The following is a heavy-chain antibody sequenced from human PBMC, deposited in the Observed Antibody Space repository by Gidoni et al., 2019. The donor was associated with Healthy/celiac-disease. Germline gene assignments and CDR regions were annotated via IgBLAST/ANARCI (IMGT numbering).Heavy chain of an antibody. CDR2: ISSSSSYI. CDR1: GFTFSSYS. V-gene: IGHV3-21*01. CDR3: ARGAGGYNAAFDY. Sequence: EVQLVESGGGLVKPGGSLRLSCAASGFTFSSYSMNWVRQAPGKGLEWDSSISSSSSYINYADAVKGRFTSSRDNAKNSLYLQMNSLRAEDTAVYYCARGAGGYNAAFDYWGQGTLVTVSS. J-gene: IGHJ4*02. D-gene: IGHD1-26*01.